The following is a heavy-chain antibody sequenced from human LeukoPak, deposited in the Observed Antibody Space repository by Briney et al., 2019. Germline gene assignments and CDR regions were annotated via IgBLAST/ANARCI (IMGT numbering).Heavy chain of an antibody. CDR2: IYYSGSTST. J-gene: IGHJ5*02. Sequence: PSETLFLTCTVSGGSISSSSYYWGWIRQPPGKGLEWIGSIYYSGSTSTYYNPSLKSRVTISVDTSKNQFSLKLSSVTAADTAVYYCARGGRYRSPSPNWFDPWGQGTLVTASS. V-gene: IGHV4-39*01. CDR3: ARGGRYRSPSPNWFDP. D-gene: IGHD2-15*01. CDR1: GGSISSSSYY.